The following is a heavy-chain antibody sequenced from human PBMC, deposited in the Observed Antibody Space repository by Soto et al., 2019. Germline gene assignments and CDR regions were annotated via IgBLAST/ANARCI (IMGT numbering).Heavy chain of an antibody. CDR1: GGTFSTYI. Sequence: QVQLVQSGAEVKKPGSSVKVSCKASGGTFSTYIINWVRQAPGQGLEWMGRIIPVLGLANYAQKFQGRVTITANKSTSTAYMDLSSLRSEDTAMYYCTRGSGGGFDDWGQGTLVTVSS. CDR3: TRGSGGGFDD. J-gene: IGHJ4*02. V-gene: IGHV1-69*02. D-gene: IGHD1-26*01. CDR2: IIPVLGLA.